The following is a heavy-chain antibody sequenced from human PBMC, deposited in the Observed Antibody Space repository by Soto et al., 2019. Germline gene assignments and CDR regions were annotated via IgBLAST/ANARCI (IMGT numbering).Heavy chain of an antibody. CDR2: IYYSGST. CDR3: ARKSDALWFGEERTFDI. D-gene: IGHD3-10*01. V-gene: IGHV4-39*01. J-gene: IGHJ3*02. Sequence: QLQLQESGPGLVKPSETLSLTCTVSGGSISSSSYYWGWIRQPPGKGLEWIGSIYYSGSTYYNPSLKSRATISVDTSKNQFSLKLSSVTAADTAVYYCARKSDALWFGEERTFDIWGQGTMVSVSS. CDR1: GGSISSSSYY.